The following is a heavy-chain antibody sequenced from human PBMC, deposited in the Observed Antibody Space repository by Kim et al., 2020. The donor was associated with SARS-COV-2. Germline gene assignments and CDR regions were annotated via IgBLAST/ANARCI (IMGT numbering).Heavy chain of an antibody. Sequence: SVKVSCKASGGTFSSYAISWVRQAPGQGLEWMGGIIPIFGTANYAQKFQGRVTITADESTSTAYMELSSLRSEDTAVYYCASSRSSGYRIDYWGQGTLVTVSS. CDR2: IIPIFGTA. D-gene: IGHD3-22*01. V-gene: IGHV1-69*13. CDR3: ASSRSSGYRIDY. CDR1: GGTFSSYA. J-gene: IGHJ4*02.